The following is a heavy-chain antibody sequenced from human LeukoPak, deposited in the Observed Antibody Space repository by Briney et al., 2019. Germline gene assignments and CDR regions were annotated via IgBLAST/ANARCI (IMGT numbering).Heavy chain of an antibody. CDR2: MYYRGTT. Sequence: PSDTLSLTYSVSRGSISSSSYLWVWIPHSPEEGLECIGSMYYRGTTYENSSLKSRLTLSIDTSNNHFSLKLTSVTAADTAVYFCAREYSRSVVAGSRPDLWGQGLLVTVSS. J-gene: IGHJ4*02. D-gene: IGHD2-21*01. CDR1: RGSISSSSYL. CDR3: AREYSRSVVAGSRPDL. V-gene: IGHV4-39*02.